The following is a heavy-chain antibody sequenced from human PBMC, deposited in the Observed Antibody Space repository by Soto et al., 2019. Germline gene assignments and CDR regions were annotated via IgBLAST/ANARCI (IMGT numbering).Heavy chain of an antibody. Sequence: QVQLVESGGGVVQPGRSLRLSCAASGFTFSSNGMHWVRQAPGKGLEWVAVISYDGSSAYYADSVKGRFTISRDNSKNTLYLQMSSLRAGETAVYYCAKYQGITIFGVVEYYFVRWGQGTLGTVSS. J-gene: IGHJ4*02. CDR2: ISYDGSSA. CDR3: AKYQGITIFGVVEYYFVR. D-gene: IGHD3-3*01. V-gene: IGHV3-30*18. CDR1: GFTFSSNG.